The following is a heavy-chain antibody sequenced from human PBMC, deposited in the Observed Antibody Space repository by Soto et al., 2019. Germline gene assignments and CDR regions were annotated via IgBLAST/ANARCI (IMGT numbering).Heavy chain of an antibody. Sequence: EGTLRLSWAASGWTFSSYAMSWLRKAPGKGLEWVSAIRGSGGSTYYADSVKGRFTISRDNSKNALYMQINSLGADDTAVYYCATDLQGYSYGPGAFHMWGQGKMVNV. CDR2: IRGSGGST. D-gene: IGHD5-18*01. CDR1: GWTFSSYA. V-gene: IGHV3-23*01. J-gene: IGHJ3*02. CDR3: ATDLQGYSYGPGAFHM.